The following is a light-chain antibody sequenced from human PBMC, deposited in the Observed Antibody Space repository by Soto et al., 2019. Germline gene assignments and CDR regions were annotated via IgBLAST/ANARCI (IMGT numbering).Light chain of an antibody. J-gene: IGKJ3*01. CDR3: QQRSNWPPEVT. CDR2: DAS. V-gene: IGKV3-11*01. Sequence: EIVLTQSPDTLSLSPGERATLSCRASQSVGSSLAWYQQKPGQAPRLLIYDASNRATGIPARFSGSGSGTDFALTISSLEPEEFAVYYCQQRSNWPPEVTFGPGTKVDIK. CDR1: QSVGSS.